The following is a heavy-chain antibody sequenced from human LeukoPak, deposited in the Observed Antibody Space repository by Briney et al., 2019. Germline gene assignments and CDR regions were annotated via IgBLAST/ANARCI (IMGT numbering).Heavy chain of an antibody. CDR1: GFTFSSYA. V-gene: IGHV3-23*01. J-gene: IGHJ4*02. Sequence: GGSLRLSCAASGFTFSSYAMSWVRQAPGKGLEWVSAISGSGGSTYYADSVKGRFTISRDNSKNTLYLQMNSLRAEDTAVYYCAKVTLCGGNWVCYFDYWGQGTLVTVSS. D-gene: IGHD3-10*02. CDR2: ISGSGGST. CDR3: AKVTLCGGNWVCYFDY.